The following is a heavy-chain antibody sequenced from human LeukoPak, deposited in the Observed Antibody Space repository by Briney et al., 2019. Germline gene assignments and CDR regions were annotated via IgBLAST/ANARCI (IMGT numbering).Heavy chain of an antibody. J-gene: IGHJ4*02. CDR2: SIWNSEST. CDR3: ARGLRYFDWLLDY. V-gene: IGHV3-20*04. Sequence: GGSLRLSCVASGFTFDDHDMSWVRQAPGKGLEWVSGSIWNSESTRYADSVKGRFTISRDNAKNSLYLQMNSLRAEDTALYYCARGLRYFDWLLDYWGQGTLVTVSA. CDR1: GFTFDDHD. D-gene: IGHD3-9*01.